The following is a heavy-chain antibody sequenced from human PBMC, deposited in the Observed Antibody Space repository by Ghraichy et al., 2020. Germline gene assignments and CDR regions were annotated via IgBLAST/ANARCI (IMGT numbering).Heavy chain of an antibody. CDR3: AGSRGYMVRAF. J-gene: IGHJ4*02. CDR1: GFTFSNYW. V-gene: IGHV3-7*05. Sequence: GGSLRLSCAASGFTFSNYWMSWVRQAPGKGLEWVANIKQDGSEKYYVDSVKGRFTISRDNAENSLCLQMNSLRAEDTAVYYCAGSRGYMVRAFWGQGTLVTVSS. CDR2: IKQDGSEK. D-gene: IGHD3-10*01.